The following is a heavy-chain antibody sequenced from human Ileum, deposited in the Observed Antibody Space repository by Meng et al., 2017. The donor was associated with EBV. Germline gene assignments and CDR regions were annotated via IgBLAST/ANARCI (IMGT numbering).Heavy chain of an antibody. CDR3: ARDPAYPRCLFDS. Sequence: SAHLTPQGTVARLSRYNGDPNWNCARLALETVVEWLASINISCSTYFDPSLTSRLSLSRDPSKHQFSLKIGSVTAADKALYYCARDPAYPRCLFDSWGQGTLVTVSS. J-gene: IGHJ4*02. CDR2: INISCST. D-gene: IGHD2-2*01. CDR1: RLSRYNGDPN. V-gene: IGHV4-39*07.